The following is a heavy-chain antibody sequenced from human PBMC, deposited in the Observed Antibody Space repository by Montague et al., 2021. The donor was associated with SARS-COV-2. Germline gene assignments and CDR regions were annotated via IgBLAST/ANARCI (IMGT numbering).Heavy chain of an antibody. D-gene: IGHD6-19*01. CDR3: ALAVAGRGGYDY. Sequence: CAISGDSVAGNRAAWNWDRQSPSIDLDCLGMSYYRSKWYYEYAVSLKSRITINPDTSKNQFSLQVKSMTPEDTAVYYCALAVAGRGGYDYWGQGTLVTVSS. J-gene: IGHJ4*02. V-gene: IGHV6-1*01. CDR1: GDSVAGNRAA. CDR2: SYYRSKWYY.